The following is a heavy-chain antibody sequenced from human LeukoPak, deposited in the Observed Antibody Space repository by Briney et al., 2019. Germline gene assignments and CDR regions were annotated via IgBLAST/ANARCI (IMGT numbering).Heavy chain of an antibody. CDR1: GGSISLYY. CDR3: ATSMAQDVDAFHI. Sequence: ETLSLTCTVSGGSISLYYWNWVRQAPGKGLEWVSSISSRSTYIYYADSVKGRFTISRDNAKNSLYLQMNNLRAEDTAMFYCATSMAQDVDAFHIWGQGTMVTVSS. CDR2: ISSRSTYI. J-gene: IGHJ3*02. D-gene: IGHD2-21*01. V-gene: IGHV3-21*01.